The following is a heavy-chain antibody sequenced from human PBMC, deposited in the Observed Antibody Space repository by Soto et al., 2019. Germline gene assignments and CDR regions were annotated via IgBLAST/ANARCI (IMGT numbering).Heavy chain of an antibody. CDR3: ARSRGSSTSLEIYYYYYYGRDG. J-gene: IGHJ6*02. Sequence: QVQLVQSGAEVKKPGSSVKVSCKASGGTFSSYAISWVRQAPGQGLEWMGGIIPISGTANYAQKFQGRVTITVDECTSTAKLELSSLRFEDTAVYYCARSRGSSTSLEIYYYYYYGRDGGGQWTTVTVSS. CDR2: IIPISGTA. V-gene: IGHV1-69*01. CDR1: GGTFSSYA. D-gene: IGHD2-2*01.